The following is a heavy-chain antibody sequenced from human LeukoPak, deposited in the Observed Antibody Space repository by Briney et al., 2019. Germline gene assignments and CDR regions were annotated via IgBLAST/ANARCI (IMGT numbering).Heavy chain of an antibody. CDR3: ARDAGSGSDDY. V-gene: IGHV3-66*01. CDR2: LYSGGST. J-gene: IGHJ4*02. Sequence: GGSLRLSCTASGFTVSSNYMTWVRQAPGKGLEWVSVLYSGGSTNYADSVKGRFTISRDNSKNTLYLQMNSLRAEDTAVYYCARDAGSGSDDYWGQGTLVTVSS. D-gene: IGHD3-10*01. CDR1: GFTVSSNY.